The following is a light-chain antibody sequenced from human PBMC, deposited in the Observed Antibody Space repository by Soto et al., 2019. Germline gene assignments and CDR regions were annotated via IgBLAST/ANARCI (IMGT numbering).Light chain of an antibody. Sequence: EVVMTQSPATLSVSPGERATLSCRASQSVSSNLAWYQRRPGQVPRLLIYDTSTRATGIPARFSGSGSGTDFTLIISSLQSEDSAVYYCQQYNSWLWTFGQGTKVDIK. J-gene: IGKJ1*01. CDR3: QQYNSWLWT. V-gene: IGKV3-15*01. CDR1: QSVSSN. CDR2: DTS.